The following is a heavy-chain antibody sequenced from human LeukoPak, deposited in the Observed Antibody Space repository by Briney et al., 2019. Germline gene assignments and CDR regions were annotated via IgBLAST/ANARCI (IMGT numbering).Heavy chain of an antibody. D-gene: IGHD3-22*01. CDR3: ARSYGDYYDSSGYYQQYVDY. V-gene: IGHV3-21*01. CDR2: ISSSSSYI. Sequence: GGSLRLSCAASGFTFSSYSMNWVRQAPGKGLEWVSSISSSSSYIYYADSVKGRFTISRDNAKNSPYLQMNSLRAEDTAVYYCARSYGDYYDSSGYYQQYVDYWGQGTLVTVSS. J-gene: IGHJ4*02. CDR1: GFTFSSYS.